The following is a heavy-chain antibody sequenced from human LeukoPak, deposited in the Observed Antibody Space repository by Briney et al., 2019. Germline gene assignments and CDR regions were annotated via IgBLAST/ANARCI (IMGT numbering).Heavy chain of an antibody. Sequence: GASVKVSCKASGYTFTGYYMHWVRQAPGQGLEWMGWINPNTGGTDYAQKFQGRVTLTRDTSINTVYMEMRRLQSDDTAVYHCARATGYVNSWLGDWFDPWGQGTLVTVSS. D-gene: IGHD6-13*01. J-gene: IGHJ5*02. CDR1: GYTFTGYY. V-gene: IGHV1-2*02. CDR3: ARATGYVNSWLGDWFDP. CDR2: INPNTGGT.